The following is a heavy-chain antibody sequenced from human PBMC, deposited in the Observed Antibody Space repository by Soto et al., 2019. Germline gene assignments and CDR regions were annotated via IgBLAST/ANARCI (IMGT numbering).Heavy chain of an antibody. J-gene: IGHJ4*02. CDR1: GFTFDDYA. D-gene: IGHD2-15*01. CDR2: ISWNRGTI. Sequence: EVQLVESGGGWVQPGRSLRLSCAASGFTFDDYAIHWVRQAPGKGLEWVSGISWNRGTIGYADSVKGRFTISRDNAKNSLYLQMNSLRAEDTALYYCTRSIGPSCYSSFDYFGQGTLVTVSS. V-gene: IGHV3-9*01. CDR3: TRSIGPSCYSSFDY.